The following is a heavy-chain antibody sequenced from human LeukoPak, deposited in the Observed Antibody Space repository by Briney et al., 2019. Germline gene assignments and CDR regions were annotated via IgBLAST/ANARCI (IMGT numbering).Heavy chain of an antibody. D-gene: IGHD3-3*01. J-gene: IGHJ4*02. CDR1: GFTFSSYA. Sequence: PGGSLRLSCAASGFTFSSYAMSWVCQAPGKGLEWVSAISGSGGSTYYADSVKGRFTVSRDNSKNTLYLQMNSLRAEDTAVYYCAKGRFLEWLPHRSWVPFDYWGQGTLVTVSS. CDR2: ISGSGGST. CDR3: AKGRFLEWLPHRSWVPFDY. V-gene: IGHV3-23*01.